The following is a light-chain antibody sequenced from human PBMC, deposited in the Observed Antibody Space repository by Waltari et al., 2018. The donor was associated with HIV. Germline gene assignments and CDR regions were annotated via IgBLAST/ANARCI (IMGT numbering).Light chain of an antibody. V-gene: IGKV1-16*02. J-gene: IGKJ4*01. Sequence: DIQMTQSPFSLSASIADRVTITCRASQGVSKNLAWLKQKPGKAPKSLFYAASSLHSGVPSKCRGSGSGTDFTLTISGLQPEDFATYYCQQYDDFPLTFDGGTRVDIK. CDR1: QGVSKN. CDR3: QQYDDFPLT. CDR2: AAS.